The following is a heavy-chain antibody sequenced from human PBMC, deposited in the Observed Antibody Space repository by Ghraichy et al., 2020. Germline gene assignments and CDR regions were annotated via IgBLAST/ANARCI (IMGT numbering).Heavy chain of an antibody. Sequence: SQTLSLTCAISGDSVSSNSAAWNWIRQSPSRGLEWLGRTYYRSKWYNDYVVSVKSRITINPDTSKNQFSLQLNSVTPEDTAVYYCARSRTYYYGSGSFPGRRTTTYYFDYWGQGTLVTVSS. CDR2: TYYRSKWYN. CDR3: ARSRTYYYGSGSFPGRRTTTYYFDY. D-gene: IGHD3-10*01. V-gene: IGHV6-1*01. CDR1: GDSVSSNSAA. J-gene: IGHJ4*02.